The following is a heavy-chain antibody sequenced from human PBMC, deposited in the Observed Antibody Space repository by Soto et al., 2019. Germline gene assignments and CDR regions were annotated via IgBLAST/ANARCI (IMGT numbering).Heavy chain of an antibody. D-gene: IGHD4-4*01. CDR3: ARSGRYSNYVYYFYCLDA. V-gene: IGHV4-59*01. Sequence: QPPGKCLEWSGYIYYSGSTNYNPPLKSRVTISVDTSKNQFSLKLSSVTAADTAVYYCARSGRYSNYVYYFYCLDACGQGITVT. J-gene: IGHJ6*02. CDR2: IYYSGST.